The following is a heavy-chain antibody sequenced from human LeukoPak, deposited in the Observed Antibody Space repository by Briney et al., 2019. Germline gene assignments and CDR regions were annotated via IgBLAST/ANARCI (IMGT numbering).Heavy chain of an antibody. CDR2: IYHSGST. CDR1: GYSISSGYF. CDR3: AKDDVGELNLIDY. D-gene: IGHD3-16*01. V-gene: IGHV4-38-2*02. J-gene: IGHJ4*02. Sequence: PSETLSLTCTVSGYSISSGYFWGWIRQPPGKGLEWIGTIYHSGSTYYNPSLKSRVTISLDTSKNQFSLELSSVTAADTAVYFCAKDDVGELNLIDYWGQGTLVTVSS.